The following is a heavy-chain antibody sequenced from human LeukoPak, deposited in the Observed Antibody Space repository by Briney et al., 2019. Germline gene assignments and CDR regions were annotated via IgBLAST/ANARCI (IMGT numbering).Heavy chain of an antibody. CDR3: ARDHDYSQNFDY. V-gene: IGHV3-74*01. D-gene: IGHD4-11*01. CDR1: GFTFSSYW. CDR2: INTDGSST. Sequence: GGSLRLSCAASGFTFSSYWMHWVRQAPGKGLVWVSRINTDGSSTSYADSVKGRFTISRDSAKNTLYLQMNSLRAEDTAVYYCARDHDYSQNFDYWGQRTLVTVSS. J-gene: IGHJ4*02.